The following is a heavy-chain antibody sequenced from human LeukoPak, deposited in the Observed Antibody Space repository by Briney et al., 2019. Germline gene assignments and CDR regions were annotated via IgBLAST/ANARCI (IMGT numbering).Heavy chain of an antibody. J-gene: IGHJ4*02. CDR1: GYTFTGYY. CDR2: INPNSGGT. V-gene: IGHV1-2*02. D-gene: IGHD3-10*01. Sequence: ASVKVSCKASGYTFTGYYMHWVRQAPGQGLEWMGWINPNSGGTNYAQKFQGRVTMTRDTSISTAYMELSRLRSDDTAVYYCARDLRTYYYGSGSGPDYWGQGTLVTVSS. CDR3: ARDLRTYYYGSGSGPDY.